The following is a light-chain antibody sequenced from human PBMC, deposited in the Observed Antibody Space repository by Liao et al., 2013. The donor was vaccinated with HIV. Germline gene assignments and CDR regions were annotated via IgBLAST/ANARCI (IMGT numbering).Light chain of an antibody. CDR3: QTWDNSFVA. CDR1: TLGDKY. V-gene: IGLV3-1*01. Sequence: YDLTQPPSMSVSPGQTASITCSGDTLGDKYASWYQQRPGQSPLLVIYQDSKRPSGIPERFSASNSGDTATLTISGTLPSDEAEYFCQTWDNSFVAFGGGTRLTVL. CDR2: QDS. J-gene: IGLJ2*01.